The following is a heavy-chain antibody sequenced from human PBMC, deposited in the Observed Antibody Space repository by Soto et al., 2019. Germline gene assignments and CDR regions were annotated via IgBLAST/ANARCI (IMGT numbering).Heavy chain of an antibody. CDR3: AMIVNYVTPTPQDV. V-gene: IGHV1-18*01. CDR1: GYIFVNYG. D-gene: IGHD3-16*01. CDR2: ISPYSGNT. Sequence: QVQLVQSGDEVRKPGSSVKVSCKASGYIFVNYGIAWVRQAPGQGLEWMGWISPYSGNTHYASKVQGRLTMTTDTSTSTSYMDMPSLPSAATAVYYCAMIVNYVTPTPQDVWGQGTTVTVSS. J-gene: IGHJ6*02.